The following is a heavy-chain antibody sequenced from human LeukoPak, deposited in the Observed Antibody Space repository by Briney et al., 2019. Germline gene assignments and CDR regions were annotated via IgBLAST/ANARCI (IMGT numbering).Heavy chain of an antibody. D-gene: IGHD4-23*01. J-gene: IGHJ5*02. CDR3: ARDEHTNSREKRFDP. CDR1: GFTFSRDS. Sequence: GGSLRLSCAASGFTFSRDSMNWVRQAPGKGLEWVANIKQDGSEKYYVDSVKGRFTISRDNAKNSLYLQMNSLRAEDTAVYYCARDEHTNSREKRFDPWGQGTLVTVSS. CDR2: IKQDGSEK. V-gene: IGHV3-7*01.